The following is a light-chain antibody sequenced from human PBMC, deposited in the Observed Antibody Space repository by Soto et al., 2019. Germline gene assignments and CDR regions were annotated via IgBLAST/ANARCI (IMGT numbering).Light chain of an antibody. CDR1: QSVSSY. V-gene: IGKV3-11*01. J-gene: IGKJ4*01. CDR3: QQHSNSPPT. Sequence: DTLLPPSPASLLASPGARASLSCTASQSVSSYLAWYQQKPGQAPRLLIYGASSRATGIPDRFSGSGSGTDFTLTISRLEPEDFAVYYCQQHSNSPPTFGGGTKVDIK. CDR2: GAS.